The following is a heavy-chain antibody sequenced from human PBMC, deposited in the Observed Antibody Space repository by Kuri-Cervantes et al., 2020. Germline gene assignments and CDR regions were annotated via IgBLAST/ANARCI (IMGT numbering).Heavy chain of an antibody. J-gene: IGHJ6*01. CDR3: AKRPRWASSVYGMDV. V-gene: IGHV3-48*02. D-gene: IGHD2-2*01. CDR1: GFTFSSYS. CDR2: ISSSSSTI. Sequence: GGSLRLSCAASGFTFSSYSMSWVRQAPGKGLEWVSYISSSSSTIYYADSVKGRFTISRDNAKNSLYLQMNSLRDEDTAVYYCAKRPRWASSVYGMDVWGQGNTVTGSS.